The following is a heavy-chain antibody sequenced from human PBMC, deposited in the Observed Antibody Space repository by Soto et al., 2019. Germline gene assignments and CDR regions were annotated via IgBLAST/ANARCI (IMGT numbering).Heavy chain of an antibody. CDR1: GGSIRSGDYY. J-gene: IGHJ6*02. Sequence: SETLSLTCTVSGGSIRSGDYYWSWIRQPPGKGLEWIGYIYYSGSTYYNPSLKSRVTISVDTSKNQFSLKLSSVTAADTAVYYCARARGYCSSTSCYTLYGMDVWGQGTTVTVSS. CDR3: ARARGYCSSTSCYTLYGMDV. V-gene: IGHV4-30-4*01. CDR2: IYYSGST. D-gene: IGHD2-2*02.